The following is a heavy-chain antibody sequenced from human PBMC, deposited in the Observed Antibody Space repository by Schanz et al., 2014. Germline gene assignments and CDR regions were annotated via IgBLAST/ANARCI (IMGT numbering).Heavy chain of an antibody. D-gene: IGHD4-17*01. J-gene: IGHJ5*01. CDR3: ARDSNGDDGYRFWFDS. CDR2: ISGSSRTI. V-gene: IGHV3-48*01. Sequence: EVQLVESGGDLVQPGGSLRLSCSASGFTFSTFAMHWVRQAPGKGLEWVSYISGSSRTIYYADSMKGRFTISRDNGKNSLSLQMNSLRVEDTAIYYCARDSNGDDGYRFWFDSWGQGTLVTVSS. CDR1: GFTFSTFA.